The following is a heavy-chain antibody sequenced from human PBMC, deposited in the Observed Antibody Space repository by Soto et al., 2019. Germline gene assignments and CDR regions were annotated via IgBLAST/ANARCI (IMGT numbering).Heavy chain of an antibody. CDR1: GFTFSIYW. D-gene: IGHD1-26*01. Sequence: PGGSLRLSCAASGFTFSIYWMHWVRQAPGKGLVWVSRINGDGSATNYADSVKGRFTISRDNAKNTLHLQMNSLRAEDTALYYYARREATDGVLDFWGQGTLVTVSS. J-gene: IGHJ4*02. CDR2: INGDGSAT. CDR3: ARREATDGVLDF. V-gene: IGHV3-74*01.